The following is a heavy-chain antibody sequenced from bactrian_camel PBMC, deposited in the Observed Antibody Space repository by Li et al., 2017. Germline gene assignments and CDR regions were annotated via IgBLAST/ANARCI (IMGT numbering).Heavy chain of an antibody. Sequence: HVQLVESGGGSVQAGGSLRLSCSASGDRYRRNCMAWFRQAPGKEREGISCINVRDISTFYDVPVKGRFTISRDNAKNTVYLQMNNLKPEDTAVYYCVRDVGFSEYEGFGYWGQGTQVTVS. V-gene: IGHV3S1*01. CDR3: VRDVGFSEYEGFGY. CDR1: GDRYRRNC. J-gene: IGHJ6*01. CDR2: INVRDIST. D-gene: IGHD4*01.